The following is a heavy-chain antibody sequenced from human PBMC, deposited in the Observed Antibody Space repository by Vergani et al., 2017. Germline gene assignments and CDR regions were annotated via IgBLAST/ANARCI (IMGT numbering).Heavy chain of an antibody. D-gene: IGHD3-10*01. CDR3: ARDQINYYGSGSYYYMDV. V-gene: IGHV3-7*01. Sequence: VHLVESGGGVVQPGRSLRLSCVVSGFTFSSYWMSWVRQAPGKGLEWVANIKQDGSEKYYVDSVKGRFTISRDNAKNSLYLQMNSLRAEDTAVYYCARDQINYYGSGSYYYMDVWGKGTTVTVSS. CDR1: GFTFSSYW. J-gene: IGHJ6*03. CDR2: IKQDGSEK.